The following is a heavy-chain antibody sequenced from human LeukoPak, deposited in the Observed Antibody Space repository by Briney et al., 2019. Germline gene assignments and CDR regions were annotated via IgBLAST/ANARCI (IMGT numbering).Heavy chain of an antibody. V-gene: IGHV1-18*01. CDR3: ARFGYYGELYYSYYMDV. J-gene: IGHJ6*03. CDR1: GYSFTYYG. CDR2: ISAYNGNT. D-gene: IGHD3-22*01. Sequence: ASVKVSCKASGYSFTYYGMSWVRQAPGQGLEWMGWISAYNGNTNYAQKLQGRVTMTTDTFTSTAYMELRSLRSDDTAVYYCARFGYYGELYYSYYMDVWGKGTTVTVSS.